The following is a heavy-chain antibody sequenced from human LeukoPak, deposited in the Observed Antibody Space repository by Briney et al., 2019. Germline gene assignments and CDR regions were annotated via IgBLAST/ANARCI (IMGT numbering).Heavy chain of an antibody. D-gene: IGHD3-10*01. CDR1: GFTFSSYA. Sequence: PGGSLRLSCAASGFTFSSYAMSWVRQAPGKGLEWVSVISGSGDSPQYADSVRGRLSISRDNSKKTLYLQINSLRVEDTAVYYCAKGIWFGESIDYHYYGMDVWGQGTTVTVSS. J-gene: IGHJ6*02. CDR2: ISGSGDSP. V-gene: IGHV3-23*01. CDR3: AKGIWFGESIDYHYYGMDV.